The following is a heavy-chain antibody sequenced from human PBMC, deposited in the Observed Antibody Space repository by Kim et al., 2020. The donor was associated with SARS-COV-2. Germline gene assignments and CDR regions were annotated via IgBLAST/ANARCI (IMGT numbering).Heavy chain of an antibody. V-gene: IGHV3-33*05. J-gene: IGHJ6*02. D-gene: IGHD3-10*01. Sequence: GGSLRLSCAASGFTFSSYGMHWVRQAPGKGLEWVAVISYDGSNKYYADSVKGRFTISRDNSKNTLYLQMNSLRAEDTAVYYCARDGTYYYGSGYGMDVWGQGTTVTVSS. CDR1: GFTFSSYG. CDR3: ARDGTYYYGSGYGMDV. CDR2: ISYDGSNK.